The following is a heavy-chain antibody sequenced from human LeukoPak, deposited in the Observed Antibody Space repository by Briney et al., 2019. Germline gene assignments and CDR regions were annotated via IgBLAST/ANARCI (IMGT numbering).Heavy chain of an antibody. V-gene: IGHV1-8*01. Sequence: ASVKVSCKASGYTFTSYDINLVRQATGQGLEWMGWMNPNSGNTGYAQKFQGRVTMTRNTSISTAYMELSSLRSEDTAVYYCARELAAAGTAEFDPWGQGTLVTVSS. CDR1: GYTFTSYD. CDR3: ARELAAAGTAEFDP. D-gene: IGHD6-13*01. J-gene: IGHJ5*02. CDR2: MNPNSGNT.